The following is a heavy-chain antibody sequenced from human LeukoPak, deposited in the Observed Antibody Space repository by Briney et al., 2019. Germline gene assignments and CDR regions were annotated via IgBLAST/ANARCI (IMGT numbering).Heavy chain of an antibody. Sequence: PGGSLRLSCAASGFTFRDYYMSWIRQAPGKGLEWVSYISSSGSTIYYADSVKRRFTISSDNAKNSLYLQMNSLRAEHTAVYYCARDGDSVVVPAALGGWFDPWGQGTLVTVSS. J-gene: IGHJ5*02. V-gene: IGHV3-11*01. CDR3: ARDGDSVVVPAALGGWFDP. CDR1: GFTFRDYY. CDR2: ISSSGSTI. D-gene: IGHD2-2*01.